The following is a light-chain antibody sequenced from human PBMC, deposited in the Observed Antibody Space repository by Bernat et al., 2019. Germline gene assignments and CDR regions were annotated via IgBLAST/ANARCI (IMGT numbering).Light chain of an antibody. V-gene: IGKV1-39*01. Sequence: DIQMTQSPSSLSASVGDRVNITCRASQSISSYLNWYQQKPGKAPNLLIYAASSLQSGVPSRFSGSGSGTDFTLTISSLQPEDFGTYYCQQSYSTPYTVSQGTKLEIK. J-gene: IGKJ2*01. CDR2: AAS. CDR3: QQSYSTPYT. CDR1: QSISSY.